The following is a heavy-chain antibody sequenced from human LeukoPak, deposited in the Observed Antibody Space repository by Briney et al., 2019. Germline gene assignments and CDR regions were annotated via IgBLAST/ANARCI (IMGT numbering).Heavy chain of an antibody. CDR2: INSDGSST. J-gene: IGHJ5*02. V-gene: IGHV3-74*01. Sequence: GGSLRLSCAASGFTFSSYWMHWVRHAPGKGLVWVSRINSDGSSTSYADSVKGRFTISRDNAKNTLYLQMNSLRAEDTAVYYCARGVGYCSRTSCYWWFDPWGQGTLVTVSS. CDR1: GFTFSSYW. D-gene: IGHD2-2*01. CDR3: ARGVGYCSRTSCYWWFDP.